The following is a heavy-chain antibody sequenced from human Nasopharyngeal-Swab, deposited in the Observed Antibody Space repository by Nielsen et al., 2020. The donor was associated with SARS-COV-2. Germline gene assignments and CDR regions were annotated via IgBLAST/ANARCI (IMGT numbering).Heavy chain of an antibody. CDR2: IIPMLGTA. D-gene: IGHD3-22*01. V-gene: IGHV1-69*10. CDR1: GDTFSSSA. CDR3: AFVSYDSSGYYYSY. Sequence: SVKVSCKASGDTFSSSAITWVRQAPGQGLEWMGGIIPMLGTADYAQKFQGRVTITADRSTSTAYMEMNSLRSEDTAVYYCAFVSYDSSGYYYSYWGQGTLVTVSS. J-gene: IGHJ4*02.